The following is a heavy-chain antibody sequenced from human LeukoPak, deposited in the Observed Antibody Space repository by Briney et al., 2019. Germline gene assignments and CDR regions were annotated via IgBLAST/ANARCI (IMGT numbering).Heavy chain of an antibody. CDR2: IYYSGST. CDR1: GGSISSYY. Sequence: SETLSLTCTVSGGSISSYYWSWIRQPPGKGLEWIGYIYYSGSTNYNPSLKSRVTISVDTSKNQFSLKLSSVTAADTAVYYCARTYYDSSGPSFDYWGQGTLVTVSS. D-gene: IGHD3-22*01. V-gene: IGHV4-59*08. CDR3: ARTYYDSSGPSFDY. J-gene: IGHJ4*02.